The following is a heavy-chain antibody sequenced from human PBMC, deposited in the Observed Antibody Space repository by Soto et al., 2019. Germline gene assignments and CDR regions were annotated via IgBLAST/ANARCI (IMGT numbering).Heavy chain of an antibody. CDR3: AKDLYYGSGSYDDY. CDR2: ISGSGGST. CDR1: GFTFSSYA. J-gene: IGHJ4*02. Sequence: PGGSLRLSCAASGFTFSSYAMSWVRQAPGKGLEWVSAISGSGGSTYYADSVKGRFTISRDNSKNTLYLQMNSLRAEDTAVYYCAKDLYYGSGSYDDYWGQGTLVTVSS. V-gene: IGHV3-23*01. D-gene: IGHD3-10*01.